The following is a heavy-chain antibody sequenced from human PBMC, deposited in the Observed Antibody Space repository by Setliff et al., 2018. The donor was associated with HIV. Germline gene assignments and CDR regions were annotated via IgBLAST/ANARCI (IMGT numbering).Heavy chain of an antibody. D-gene: IGHD3-3*01. CDR3: ARPLTASYNFWGDAFAI. J-gene: IGHJ3*02. Sequence: SETLSLTCSVSGHSISSGYYLGWIRQPPGKGLEWIGSISHSGTTYYNPSLTSRVTISEDTSKNHFSLKLKFVTAANTAVYYCARPLTASYNFWGDAFAIWGQGTMVT. V-gene: IGHV4-38-2*02. CDR2: ISHSGTT. CDR1: GHSISSGYY.